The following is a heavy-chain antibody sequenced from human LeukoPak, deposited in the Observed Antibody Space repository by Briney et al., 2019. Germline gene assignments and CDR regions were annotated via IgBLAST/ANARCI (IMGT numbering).Heavy chain of an antibody. V-gene: IGHV3-30*19. CDR3: ARWHDYGDF. Sequence: GGSLRLSCAASGFTFSSYGMHWVRQAPGKGLEWVAVISYDGSNKYYADSVKGRFTISRDNSKNTLYLQMNSLRAEDTAVYYCARWHDYGDFWGQGTLVTVSS. CDR2: ISYDGSNK. CDR1: GFTFSSYG. J-gene: IGHJ4*02.